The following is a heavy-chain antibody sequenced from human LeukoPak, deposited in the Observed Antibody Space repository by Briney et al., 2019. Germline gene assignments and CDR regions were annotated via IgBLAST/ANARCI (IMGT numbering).Heavy chain of an antibody. V-gene: IGHV3-30*02. D-gene: IGHD6-13*01. CDR3: ARVIAAAGIDYFDY. Sequence: PGGSLRLSCAASGFTFSSYGMHWVRQAPGKGLEWVAFIRYDGSNKYYADSVKGRFTISRDNSKNTLYLQMNSLRAEDTAVYYCARVIAAAGIDYFDYWGQGTLVTVSS. CDR1: GFTFSSYG. CDR2: IRYDGSNK. J-gene: IGHJ4*02.